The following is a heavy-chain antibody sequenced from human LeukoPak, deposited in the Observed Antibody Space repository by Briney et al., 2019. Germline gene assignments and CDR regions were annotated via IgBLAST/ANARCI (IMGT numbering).Heavy chain of an antibody. CDR1: GFTFSSYA. J-gene: IGHJ4*02. CDR3: AKDQGYYDSSGYYWGFDY. D-gene: IGHD3-22*01. Sequence: PGGSLRLSCAASGFTFSSYAMHWVRQAPGKGLEWVAFIRYDGSNKYYADSVKGRFTISRDNSKNTLYLQMNSLRAEDTAVYYCAKDQGYYDSSGYYWGFDYWGQGTLVTVSS. V-gene: IGHV3-30*02. CDR2: IRYDGSNK.